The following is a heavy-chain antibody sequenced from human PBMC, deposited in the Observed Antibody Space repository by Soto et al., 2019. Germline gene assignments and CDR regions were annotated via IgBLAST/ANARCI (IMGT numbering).Heavy chain of an antibody. D-gene: IGHD3-22*01. V-gene: IGHV3-33*01. CDR2: IWYDGSNK. Sequence: GGSLRLSCAASGFTFSSYGMHWVRQAPGKGLEWVAVIWYDGSNKYYADSVKGRFTISRDNSKNTLYLQMNSLRAEDTAVYYCARVDSSGLYYFDYWGQGTLVTVSS. J-gene: IGHJ4*02. CDR3: ARVDSSGLYYFDY. CDR1: GFTFSSYG.